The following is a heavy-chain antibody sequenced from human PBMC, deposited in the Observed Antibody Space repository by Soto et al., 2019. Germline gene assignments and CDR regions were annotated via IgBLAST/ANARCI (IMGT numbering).Heavy chain of an antibody. J-gene: IGHJ4*02. CDR1: AFIFSNYS. V-gene: IGHV3-21*06. CDR2: IDSSGSYM. Sequence: EVQLVESGGGLVEPGGSLRLSCAASAFIFSNYSMNWVRQAPGKGLEWVSSIDSSGSYMFYADSTKGRFTISRDNAKNSLFLQMNSRRVEDTAVYYCAREGPAQDFDCWGQGTLVAVSS. CDR3: AREGPAQDFDC.